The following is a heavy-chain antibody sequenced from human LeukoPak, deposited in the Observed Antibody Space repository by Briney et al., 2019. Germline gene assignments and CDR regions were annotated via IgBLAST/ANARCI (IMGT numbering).Heavy chain of an antibody. D-gene: IGHD5-24*01. V-gene: IGHV4-39*02. CDR2: IFYSGNT. Sequence: ETLSLTCTVSGGSISSSGYYWGWIRQPPGKGLEWIGSIFYSGNTYYNPSLKSRVTISVDTSKNHFSLKLTSVTAADTAVYYCARDGYRRENCFDPWGQGTLVTVSS. CDR1: GGSISSSGYY. CDR3: ARDGYRRENCFDP. J-gene: IGHJ5*02.